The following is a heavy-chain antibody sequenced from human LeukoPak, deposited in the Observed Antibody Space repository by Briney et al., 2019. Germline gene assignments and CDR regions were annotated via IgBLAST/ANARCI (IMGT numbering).Heavy chain of an antibody. J-gene: IGHJ4*02. CDR1: GFTFSSFG. Sequence: PGGSLRLSCAASGFTFSSFGMNWVRQAPGKGLEWVSSISSSGDYIYYADSVKGRFTLSSDNAKNSLSLQMNSLRAEDTAVYYCARTADFWSGYWDYWGQGTLVTVSS. D-gene: IGHD3-3*01. CDR2: ISSSGDYI. CDR3: ARTADFWSGYWDY. V-gene: IGHV3-21*01.